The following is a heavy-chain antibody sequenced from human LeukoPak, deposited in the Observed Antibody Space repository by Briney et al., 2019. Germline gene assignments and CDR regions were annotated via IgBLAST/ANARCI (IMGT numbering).Heavy chain of an antibody. V-gene: IGHV3-23*01. CDR3: ASARLVIIPRFDY. CDR2: ISGSGGST. D-gene: IGHD3-9*01. J-gene: IGHJ4*02. Sequence: GGSLRLSCAASGFTFSSYWMHWVRQAPGKGLEWVSAISGSGGSTYYADSVKGRFTISRDNSKNTLYLQMNSLRAEDTAVYYCASARLVIIPRFDYWGQGTLVTVSS. CDR1: GFTFSSYW.